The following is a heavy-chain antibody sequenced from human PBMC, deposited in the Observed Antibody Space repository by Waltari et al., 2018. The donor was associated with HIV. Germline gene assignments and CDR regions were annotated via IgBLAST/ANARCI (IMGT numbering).Heavy chain of an antibody. CDR1: GFTLTNAW. D-gene: IGHD2-15*01. CDR2: IKSKRDGGTT. J-gene: IGHJ4*02. V-gene: IGHV3-15*01. Sequence: EVQLVESGGGLVKPGGSLRLSCGASGFTLTNAWMTWVRQAPGKELEGGGRIKSKRDGGTTDYAAPLKGRFIISRDDSNNTLYLQMNSLKSEDTAVYYCTTVSTLGYCSGGTCNWGQGTLVTVSS. CDR3: TTVSTLGYCSGGTCN.